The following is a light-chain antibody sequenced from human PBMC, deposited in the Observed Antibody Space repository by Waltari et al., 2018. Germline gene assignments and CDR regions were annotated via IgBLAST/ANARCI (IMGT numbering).Light chain of an antibody. V-gene: IGKV3-11*01. J-gene: IGKJ2*01. CDR1: QTVRSY. CDR2: DAS. Sequence: EIVLTQSPATLSLSPGERATLSCRASQTVRSYLAWYQQKPGKAPRLLIFDASSRAPGIPAKFSGSGSGTDFTLTVSNLEPEDFAVYYCQQRSNWPYTFGQGTRMEIK. CDR3: QQRSNWPYT.